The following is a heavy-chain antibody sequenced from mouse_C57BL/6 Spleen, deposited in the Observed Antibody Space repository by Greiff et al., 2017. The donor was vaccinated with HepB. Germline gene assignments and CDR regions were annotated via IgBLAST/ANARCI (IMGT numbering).Heavy chain of an antibody. CDR3: ARSTTTRAMDY. D-gene: IGHD2-1*01. V-gene: IGHV5-17*01. J-gene: IGHJ4*01. Sequence: EVNVVESGGGLVKPGGSLKLSCAASGFTFSDYGMHWVRQAPEKGLEWVAYISSGSSTMYYADTVKGRFTISRDNAKNTLFLQMTSLRSEDTAMYYCARSTTTRAMDYWGQGTSVTVSS. CDR1: GFTFSDYG. CDR2: ISSGSSTM.